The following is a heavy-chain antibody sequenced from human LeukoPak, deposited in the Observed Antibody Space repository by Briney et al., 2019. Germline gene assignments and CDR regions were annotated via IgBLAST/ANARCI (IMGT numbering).Heavy chain of an antibody. J-gene: IGHJ4*02. CDR2: ISYDGSNK. CDR3: AKERGRNYFDY. D-gene: IGHD2-15*01. Sequence: PGRSLRLSCAASGFTFSSYAMHWVRQAPGKGLKWVAVISYDGSNKYYADSVKGRFTISRDNSKNTLYLQMNSLRAEDTAVYYCAKERGRNYFDYWGQGTLVTVSS. CDR1: GFTFSSYA. V-gene: IGHV3-30*04.